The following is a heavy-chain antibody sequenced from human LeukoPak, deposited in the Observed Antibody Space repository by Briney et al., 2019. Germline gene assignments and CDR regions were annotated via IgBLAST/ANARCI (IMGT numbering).Heavy chain of an antibody. V-gene: IGHV5-51*01. D-gene: IGHD2-21*02. Sequence: GESLKISCKGSGYSFTSYWIGWVRQMPGKGLEWMGVIYPADSDTRYSPSFQGQVTISADKSISTAYLQWSSLKTSDTAIYYCARLPHCGSDCYPNWFDSWGQGTLVTVSS. CDR3: ARLPHCGSDCYPNWFDS. CDR2: IYPADSDT. CDR1: GYSFTSYW. J-gene: IGHJ5*01.